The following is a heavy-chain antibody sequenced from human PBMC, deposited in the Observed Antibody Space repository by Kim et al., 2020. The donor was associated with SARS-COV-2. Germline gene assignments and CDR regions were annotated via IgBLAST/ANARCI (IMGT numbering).Heavy chain of an antibody. D-gene: IGHD3-9*01. V-gene: IGHV3-30*04. CDR1: GFTFSSYA. J-gene: IGHJ6*01. Sequence: GGSLRLSCAASGFTFSSYAMHWVRQAPGKGLEWVAVISYDGSNKYYADSVKGRFTISRDNSKNTLYLQMNSLRAEDTAVYYCAREYYDILTGYPPAYYY. CDR2: ISYDGSNK. CDR3: AREYYDILTGYPPAYYY.